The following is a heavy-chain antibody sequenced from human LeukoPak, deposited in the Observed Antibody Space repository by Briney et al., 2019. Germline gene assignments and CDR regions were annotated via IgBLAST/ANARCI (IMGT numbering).Heavy chain of an antibody. Sequence: GESLRLSCAASGFTFSNAWMSWVRQAPGKGLEWVGRIKSKTDGGTTDYAAPVKGRFTISRDDSKNTLYLQMNSLKTEDTAVYYCTTDEYGGPVGAFDIWGQGTMVTVSS. D-gene: IGHD4-23*01. V-gene: IGHV3-15*01. CDR2: IKSKTDGGTT. CDR3: TTDEYGGPVGAFDI. J-gene: IGHJ3*02. CDR1: GFTFSNAW.